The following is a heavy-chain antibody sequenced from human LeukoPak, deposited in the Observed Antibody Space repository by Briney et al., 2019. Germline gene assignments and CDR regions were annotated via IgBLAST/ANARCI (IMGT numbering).Heavy chain of an antibody. CDR3: ARVRSYGFFDY. J-gene: IGHJ4*02. V-gene: IGHV4-59*01. D-gene: IGHD5-18*01. Sequence: PSETLSLTCAVYGGSFSGYYWSWIRQPPGKGLEWIGYIYYSGSTNYNPSLKSRVTISVDTSKNQFSLKLSSVTAADTAVYYCARVRSYGFFDYWGQGTLVTVSS. CDR2: IYYSGST. CDR1: GGSFSGYY.